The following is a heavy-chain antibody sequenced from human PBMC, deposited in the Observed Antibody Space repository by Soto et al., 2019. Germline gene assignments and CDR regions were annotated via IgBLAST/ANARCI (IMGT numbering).Heavy chain of an antibody. CDR2: MNPTSGIT. CDR1: GYTFTNYD. CDR3: ATAVVSTITSLDY. V-gene: IGHV1-8*01. D-gene: IGHD5-12*01. Sequence: QVQLVQSGAEVKKPGASVKVSCKASGYTFTNYDINWVRQATGQGLEWMGWMNPTSGITGYAQKFQGRGTMTRNTSITTAYLALSSLRSDDTALYYCATAVVSTITSLDYWGQGTLVTVSS. J-gene: IGHJ4*02.